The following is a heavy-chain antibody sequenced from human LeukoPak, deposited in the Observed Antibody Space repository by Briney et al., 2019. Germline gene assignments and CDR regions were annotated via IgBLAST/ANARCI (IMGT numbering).Heavy chain of an antibody. CDR3: AREAVPDIVVVVAARVYGMDV. CDR1: GGSFSGYY. Sequence: TSSETLSLTCAVYGGSFSGYYWSWIRQPPGKGLEWIEEINHSGSTNYNPSLKSRVTISVDTSKNQFSLKLSSVTAADTAVYYCAREAVPDIVVVVAARVYGMDVWGQGTTVTVSS. J-gene: IGHJ6*02. D-gene: IGHD2-15*01. CDR2: INHSGST. V-gene: IGHV4-34*01.